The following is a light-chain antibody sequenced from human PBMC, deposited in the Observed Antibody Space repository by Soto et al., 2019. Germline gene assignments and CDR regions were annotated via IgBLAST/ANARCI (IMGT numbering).Light chain of an antibody. CDR1: QSVSNN. V-gene: IGKV3-15*01. CDR3: QHYQRWPLT. CDR2: RIS. J-gene: IGKJ4*01. Sequence: EIVMTQSPATLSVSPGESVTLYCRASQSVSNNLAWYQQKPGQAPRLLIYRISTRATGVPPRFSGTGSVTDFTLTISSLQSEDFGLYYCQHYQRWPLTLGGGTKVDIK.